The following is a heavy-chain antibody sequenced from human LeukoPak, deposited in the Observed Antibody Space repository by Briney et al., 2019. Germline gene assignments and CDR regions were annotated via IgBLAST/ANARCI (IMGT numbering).Heavy chain of an antibody. CDR3: ARGFRKSTDSSGYPAFDY. D-gene: IGHD3-22*01. Sequence: SETLSLTCTVSGGSFSGYYWSWIRQPPGKGLGWIGEIDHSGSTNYNPSLKSRVTISVDTSKNQFSLKLSSVTAADTAVYYCARGFRKSTDSSGYPAFDYWGQGTLVTVSS. CDR2: IDHSGST. J-gene: IGHJ4*02. V-gene: IGHV4-34*01. CDR1: GGSFSGYY.